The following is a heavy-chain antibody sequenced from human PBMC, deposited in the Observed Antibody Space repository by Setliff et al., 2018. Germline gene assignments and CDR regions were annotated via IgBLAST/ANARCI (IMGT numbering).Heavy chain of an antibody. J-gene: IGHJ4*02. Sequence: ASVKVSCKASGYTFSRYGFSWVRQAPGQGLEWMGWIGIYNGDTNYAQKLQGRVTMATDTSTSTAYMELRSLRPDDTAVYYCVRDRPFVVVTATQASFDYWGQGTLVTVSS. CDR3: VRDRPFVVVTATQASFDY. CDR2: IGIYNGDT. V-gene: IGHV1-18*01. D-gene: IGHD2-21*02. CDR1: GYTFSRYG.